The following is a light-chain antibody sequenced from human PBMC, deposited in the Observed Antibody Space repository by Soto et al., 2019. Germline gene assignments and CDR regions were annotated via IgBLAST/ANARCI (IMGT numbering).Light chain of an antibody. Sequence: QLVLTQPPSVSGAPGQRVTISCTGSSSNIGAGYDVHWYQQLPGTAPKLLIYGNSNRPSGVPDRFSGSKSGNTASLTISGLQAEDEAEYYCSSYAGSYNLIFGGGTQLTVL. CDR3: SSYAGSYNLI. J-gene: IGLJ2*01. V-gene: IGLV1-40*01. CDR1: SSNIGAGYD. CDR2: GNS.